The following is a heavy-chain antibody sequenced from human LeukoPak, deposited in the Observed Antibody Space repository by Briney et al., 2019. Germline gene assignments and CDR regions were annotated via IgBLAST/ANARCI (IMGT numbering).Heavy chain of an antibody. V-gene: IGHV4-39*01. D-gene: IGHD1-26*01. J-gene: IGHJ3*02. CDR1: GGSISSNSYY. Sequence: PSETLSLTCTVSGGSISSNSYYWGWIRQPPGKGLEWIGSIYYSGSTYYNPSLKSRVTISVDTSKNQFSLKLSSVTAADTAVYYCARLSGATEIGAFDIWGQGTMVTVSS. CDR3: ARLSGATEIGAFDI. CDR2: IYYSGST.